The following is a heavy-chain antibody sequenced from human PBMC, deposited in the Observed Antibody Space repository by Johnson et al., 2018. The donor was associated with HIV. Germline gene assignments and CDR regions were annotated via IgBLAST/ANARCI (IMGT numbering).Heavy chain of an antibody. V-gene: IGHV3-20*04. Sequence: MQLVESGGGVVRPGGSLRLSCAASGFTFDDYGMSWVRQAPGKGLEWVSGINSDGSSTSYADSVKGRFTISRDNAKNTLYLQMNSLEAEDTAVSYCARDAAPYYYDSSGGGGFDIWGQGTMVTVSS. CDR2: INSDGSST. CDR3: ARDAAPYYYDSSGGGGFDI. J-gene: IGHJ3*02. CDR1: GFTFDDYG. D-gene: IGHD3-22*01.